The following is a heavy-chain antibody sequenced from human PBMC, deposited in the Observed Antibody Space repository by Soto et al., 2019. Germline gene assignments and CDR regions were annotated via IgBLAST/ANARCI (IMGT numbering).Heavy chain of an antibody. J-gene: IGHJ4*02. CDR3: ASLSIAARQTFDY. D-gene: IGHD6-6*01. CDR2: IYYSGST. CDR1: GGSISSGDYY. V-gene: IGHV4-30-4*01. Sequence: QVQLQESGPGLVKPSQTLSLTCTVSGGSISSGDYYWSWIRQPPGKGLEWLGYIYYSGSTYYNPSLKSRVTISVDTSKNQFSLKLSSVTAADTAVYYCASLSIAARQTFDYWGQGTLVTVSS.